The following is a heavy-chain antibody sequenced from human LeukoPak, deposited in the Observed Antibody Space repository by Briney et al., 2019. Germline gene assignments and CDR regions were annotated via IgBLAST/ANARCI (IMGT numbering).Heavy chain of an antibody. CDR3: ARVLDRRYFDWFLGDYYYYYMDV. J-gene: IGHJ6*03. V-gene: IGHV1-18*01. CDR2: ISAYNGNT. CDR1: GYTFTSYG. D-gene: IGHD3-9*01. Sequence: GASVKVSCKASGYTFTSYGISWVRQAPGQGLEWMGWISAYNGNTNYAQKLQGRVTMTTDTSTSTAYMELRSLRSDDTAVYYCARVLDRRYFDWFLGDYYYYYMDVWGKGTTVTVSS.